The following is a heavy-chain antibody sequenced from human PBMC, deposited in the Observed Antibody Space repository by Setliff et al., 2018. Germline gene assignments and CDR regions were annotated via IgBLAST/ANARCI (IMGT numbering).Heavy chain of an antibody. CDR1: GFTFNTYT. J-gene: IGHJ3*02. CDR2: IRGRTDNYAT. CDR3: TFARDGYDVFDI. Sequence: GGSLRLSCSASGFTFNTYTMHWVRQASVKGLEWIGRIRGRTDNYATAYAASVRGRFTISRDDSKNTAYLQMNSLKTEDTAVYYCTFARDGYDVFDIWGQGTMVTVSS. D-gene: IGHD5-18*01. V-gene: IGHV3-73*01.